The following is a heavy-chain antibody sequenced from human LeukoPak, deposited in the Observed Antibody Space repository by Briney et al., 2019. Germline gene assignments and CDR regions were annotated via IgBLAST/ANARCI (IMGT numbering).Heavy chain of an antibody. J-gene: IGHJ4*02. V-gene: IGHV7-4-1*02. CDR3: ARVFYYYDSSGHHYFDY. CDR1: GYTFTSYA. D-gene: IGHD3-22*01. Sequence: ASVKVSCKASGYTFTSYAVNWVRQAPGQGLEWMGWINTNTGNPTYAQGFTGRFVFSLDTSVSTAYLQISSLKAEDTAVYYCARVFYYYDSSGHHYFDYWGQGTLVTVSS. CDR2: INTNTGNP.